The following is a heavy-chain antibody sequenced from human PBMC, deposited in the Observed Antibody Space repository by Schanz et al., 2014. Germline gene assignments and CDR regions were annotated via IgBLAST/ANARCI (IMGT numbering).Heavy chain of an antibody. CDR1: GRTFIVYH. CDR3: ARDRAYYYESSGDVGY. J-gene: IGHJ4*02. V-gene: IGHV1-2*06. CDR2: ISPNSGDT. Sequence: QVQLVQSGAEVKEPGASVKVSCKASGRTFIVYHVLHWVRQAPGQGLEWMGRISPNSGDTHSAQNFQGRVTMTSDTSISTAYMELSRLRSDDTAVYYCARDRAYYYESSGDVGYWGQGTLVTVSS. D-gene: IGHD3-22*01.